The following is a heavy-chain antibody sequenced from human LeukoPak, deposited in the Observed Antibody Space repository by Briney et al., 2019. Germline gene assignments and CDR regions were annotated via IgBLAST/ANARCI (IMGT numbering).Heavy chain of an antibody. CDR1: GFTFSSYT. Sequence: GGSLRLSCAASGFTFSSYTMNWVRQAPGKGLEWVSTISGGGGSTYYADSVKGRFTISRDNSKNTLYLQVNSLRAEDTAVYYCAKGGKWDVTPFDYWGQGTLVTVSS. D-gene: IGHD1-26*01. CDR2: ISGGGGST. CDR3: AKGGKWDVTPFDY. V-gene: IGHV3-23*01. J-gene: IGHJ4*02.